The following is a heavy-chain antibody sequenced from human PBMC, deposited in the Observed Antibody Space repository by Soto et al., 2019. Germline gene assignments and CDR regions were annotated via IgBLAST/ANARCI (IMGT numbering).Heavy chain of an antibody. CDR3: ARVSQQWLGGRGGAFDY. D-gene: IGHD6-19*01. CDR2: IIPIFGTA. Sequence: ASVKVSCKASRGTFSSYAISWVRQAPGQGLEWMGGIIPIFGTANYAQKFQGRVTITADESTSTAYMELSSLRSEDTAVYYCARVSQQWLGGRGGAFDYWGQGTLVTVSS. V-gene: IGHV1-69*13. CDR1: RGTFSSYA. J-gene: IGHJ4*02.